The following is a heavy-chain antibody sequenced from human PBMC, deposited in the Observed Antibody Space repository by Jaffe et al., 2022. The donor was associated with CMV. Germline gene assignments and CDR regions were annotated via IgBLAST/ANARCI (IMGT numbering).Heavy chain of an antibody. J-gene: IGHJ6*02. CDR2: IFSNDEK. CDR1: GFSLSNARMG. D-gene: IGHD2-2*02. CDR3: ARIPASRDCSSTSCYIYYYYGMDV. V-gene: IGHV2-26*01. Sequence: QVTLKESGPVLVKPTETLTLTCTVSGFSLSNARMGVSWIRQPPGKALEWLAHIFSNDEKSYSTSLKSRLTISKDTSKSQVVLTMTNMDPVDTATYYCARIPASRDCSSTSCYIYYYYGMDVWGQGTTVTVSS.